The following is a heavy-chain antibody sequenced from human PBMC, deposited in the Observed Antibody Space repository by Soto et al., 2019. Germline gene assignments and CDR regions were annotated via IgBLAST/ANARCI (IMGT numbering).Heavy chain of an antibody. D-gene: IGHD2-15*01. Sequence: PGESLKISCKGSGYSFTSYWISWVRQMPGKGLEWMGRIDPSDSYTNYSPSFQGHVTISADKSISTAYLQWSSLKASDTAMYCCTRHSTDIVVVDPSNWFEPWGQGTLVTVSS. J-gene: IGHJ5*02. CDR2: IDPSDSYT. V-gene: IGHV5-10-1*01. CDR1: GYSFTSYW. CDR3: TRHSTDIVVVDPSNWFEP.